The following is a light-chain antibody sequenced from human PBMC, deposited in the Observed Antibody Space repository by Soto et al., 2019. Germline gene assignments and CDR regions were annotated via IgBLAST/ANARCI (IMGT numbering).Light chain of an antibody. CDR3: QQTNSFLTIT. CDR1: QDIGSW. Sequence: DIQMTQSPSSVSASVGDRVTITCRASQDIGSWLAWYQQKPGKAPKILIYGASILQRGVPSRFSGSGSGTDFTLTISSLQPEDFATYYCQQTNSFLTITFGPGTKGDIK. V-gene: IGKV1-12*01. J-gene: IGKJ3*01. CDR2: GAS.